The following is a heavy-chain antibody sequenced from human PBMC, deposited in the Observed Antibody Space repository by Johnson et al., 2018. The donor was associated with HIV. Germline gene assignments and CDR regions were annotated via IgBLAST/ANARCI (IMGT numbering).Heavy chain of an antibody. CDR1: GFTFDDYG. Sequence: VQLVESGGGVVRPGGSLRLSCAASGFTFDDYGMSWVRQAPGKGLEWVSGINWNGGSTGYADSVKGRFTISRDNAKNSLSLQMNSLRAEDTALYYCARGNYYGSGSYGAFDIWGQGTMVTVSS. J-gene: IGHJ3*02. CDR2: INWNGGST. CDR3: ARGNYYGSGSYGAFDI. V-gene: IGHV3-20*04. D-gene: IGHD3-10*01.